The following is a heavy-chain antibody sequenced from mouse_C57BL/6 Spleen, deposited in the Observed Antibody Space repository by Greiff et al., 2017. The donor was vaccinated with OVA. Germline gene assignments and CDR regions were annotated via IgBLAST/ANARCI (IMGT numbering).Heavy chain of an antibody. CDR1: GYTFTSYW. CDR2: IYPGSGST. D-gene: IGHD2-4*01. J-gene: IGHJ4*01. CDR3: ATYYDYFYAMDY. V-gene: IGHV1-55*01. Sequence: VKLQQPGAELVKPGASVKMSCKASGYTFTSYWITWVKQRPGQGLEWIGDIYPGSGSTNYNEKFKSKATLTVDTSSSTAYMQLSSLTSEDSAVYYCATYYDYFYAMDYWGQGTSVTVSS.